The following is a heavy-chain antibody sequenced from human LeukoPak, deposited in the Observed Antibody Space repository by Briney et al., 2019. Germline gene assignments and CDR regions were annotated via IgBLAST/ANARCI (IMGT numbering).Heavy chain of an antibody. D-gene: IGHD3-3*01. CDR3: ARAQTLFWEFDGFDI. V-gene: IGHV3-69-1*01. CDR2: VTSTNKI. J-gene: IGHJ3*02. Sequence: GGSLILSCAASGFTLSSHSINWVRQAPGKGLEWIATVTSTNKIHYADSVKGRFTISRDNAENSVYLQMNSLRDEDTAVYSCARAQTLFWEFDGFDIWGRGTKVTVSS. CDR1: GFTLSSHS.